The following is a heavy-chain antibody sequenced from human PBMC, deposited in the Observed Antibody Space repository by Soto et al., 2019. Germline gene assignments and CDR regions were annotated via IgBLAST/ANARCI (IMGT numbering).Heavy chain of an antibody. CDR2: IYPGDSDT. Sequence: PGESLKISCKGSGYSFTSSWISWVRQMPGRGLEWMGIIYPGDSDTRYSPSFQGQVTISADRSISNASLQWSSLKASDTAMYYCARQGGRSWSHNWFDPWGQGTLVTVSS. CDR1: GYSFTSSW. J-gene: IGHJ5*02. D-gene: IGHD6-13*01. V-gene: IGHV5-51*01. CDR3: ARQGGRSWSHNWFDP.